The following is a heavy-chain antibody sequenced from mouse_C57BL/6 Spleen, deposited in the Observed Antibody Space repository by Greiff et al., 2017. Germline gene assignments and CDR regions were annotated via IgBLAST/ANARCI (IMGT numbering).Heavy chain of an antibody. CDR1: GFDIKDYY. V-gene: IGHV14-2*01. J-gene: IGHJ1*03. D-gene: IGHD1-1*01. CDR2: IDPEDGET. CDR3: ARIYCNGSSFGYFDV. Sequence: VQLQQSGAELVKPGASVKLSCTASGFDIKDYYMHWVKQRTEQGLEWIGRIDPEDGETKYASKFQGKATITADTSSNTAYLQLSSLTSEDTAVYYCARIYCNGSSFGYFDVWGTGTTVTVSS.